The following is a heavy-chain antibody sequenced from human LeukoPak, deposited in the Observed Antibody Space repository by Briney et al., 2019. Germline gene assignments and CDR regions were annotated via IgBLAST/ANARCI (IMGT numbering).Heavy chain of an antibody. J-gene: IGHJ4*02. V-gene: IGHV4-59*01. CDR2: IYYSGST. Sequence: SETLSLTCTVSGGSISSYYWSWIRQPPGKGLEWIGYIYYSGSTNYNPSLKSRVTISVDTSKNQFSLKLSSVTAADTAVYYCARAGRLGELSLSPLDYWGQGTLVTVSS. CDR3: ARAGRLGELSLSPLDY. D-gene: IGHD3-16*02. CDR1: GGSISSYY.